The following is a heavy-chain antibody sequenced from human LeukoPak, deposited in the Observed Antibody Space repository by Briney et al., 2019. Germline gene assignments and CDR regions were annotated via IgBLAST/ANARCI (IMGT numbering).Heavy chain of an antibody. Sequence: SETLSLTCTVSGGSISNYYWSWIRQPPGKGLEWIGYICYSGSTNYNPSLKSRVTISVDTSKNQFSLKLSSVTAADTAVYYCARTTDAHSWQTRYYSYYMDVWGKGTTVTISS. CDR3: ARTTDAHSWQTRYYSYYMDV. CDR2: ICYSGST. CDR1: GGSISNYY. V-gene: IGHV4-59*01. J-gene: IGHJ6*03. D-gene: IGHD6-13*01.